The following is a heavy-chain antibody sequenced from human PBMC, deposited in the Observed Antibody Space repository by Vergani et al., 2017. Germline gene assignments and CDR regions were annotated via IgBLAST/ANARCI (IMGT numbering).Heavy chain of an antibody. V-gene: IGHV4-4*02. CDR3: ARHSHYYDSSGYLYYFDY. CDR2: IYHSGST. Sequence: QVQLQESGPGLVKPSGTLSLTCAVSGGSISSSNWWSWVRQPPGKGLEWIGEIYHSGSTNYNPSLKSRVTISVDKSKNQFSLKLSSVTAADTAVYYCARHSHYYDSSGYLYYFDYWGQGTLVTVSS. J-gene: IGHJ4*02. CDR1: GGSISSSNW. D-gene: IGHD3-22*01.